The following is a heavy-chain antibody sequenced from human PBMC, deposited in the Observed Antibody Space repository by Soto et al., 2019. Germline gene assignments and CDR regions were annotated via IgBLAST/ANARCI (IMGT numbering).Heavy chain of an antibody. D-gene: IGHD3-10*01. CDR1: GDSIRSFF. J-gene: IGHJ4*02. Sequence: QVQLQESGPGLVKPSETLSLTCKVSGDSIRSFFWSWIRQPPGKGLEWIGFVHSCGGTNYNPYVKRRVTISIDTSKKQLSLKLSSVTAADTAVYYCARQRTYDYVSGRYSPYNFDNWGRGTLVTVSS. CDR3: ARQRTYDYVSGRYSPYNFDN. CDR2: VHSCGGT. V-gene: IGHV4-59*08.